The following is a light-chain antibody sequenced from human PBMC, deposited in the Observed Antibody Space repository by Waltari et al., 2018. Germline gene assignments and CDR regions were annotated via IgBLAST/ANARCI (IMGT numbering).Light chain of an antibody. CDR1: QSVSSN. CDR2: EAS. Sequence: EIVMTQSPATLSVSPGERATLSCRASQSVSSNLAWYQQKPGQTPRLLIYEASTRPTGIPARFSGSGSGTEFTLSISNLQSEDFAVYYCQQYNTWPPITFGQGTRLE. CDR3: QQYNTWPPIT. J-gene: IGKJ5*01. V-gene: IGKV3-15*01.